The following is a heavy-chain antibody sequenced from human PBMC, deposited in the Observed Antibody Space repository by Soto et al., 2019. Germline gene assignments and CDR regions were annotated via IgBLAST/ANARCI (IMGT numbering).Heavy chain of an antibody. Sequence: QVQLQESGPGLVKPSQTLSLTCTVSGGSISSGGYYWSWIRQHPGKGLAWIGYIYYSGSTYYNPSLKSRVNISVDTSKNQFSLKLSSVTAAETAVYYCARYRHTSIVVVVAANYGMDVWGQGTTVTVSS. V-gene: IGHV4-31*03. J-gene: IGHJ6*02. CDR3: ARYRHTSIVVVVAANYGMDV. CDR1: GGSISSGGYY. D-gene: IGHD2-15*01. CDR2: IYYSGST.